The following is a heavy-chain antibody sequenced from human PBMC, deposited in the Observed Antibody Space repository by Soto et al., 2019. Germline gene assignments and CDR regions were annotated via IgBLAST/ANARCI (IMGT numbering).Heavy chain of an antibody. CDR2: IWYDGSNK. CDR1: RFAFSNYG. J-gene: IGHJ4*02. V-gene: IGHV3-33*01. Sequence: GGSLRLSCAASRFAFSNYGMHWVRQAPGKGLAWVALIWYDGSNKYYADSVKGRFTISRDNSKNTLYLQMNSLRAEDTALYYCAGSPPGVAGRYYFDYWGQGALVTVSS. D-gene: IGHD6-6*01. CDR3: AGSPPGVAGRYYFDY.